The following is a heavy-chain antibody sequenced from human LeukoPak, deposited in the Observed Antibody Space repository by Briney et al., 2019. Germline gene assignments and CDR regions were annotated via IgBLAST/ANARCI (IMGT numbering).Heavy chain of an antibody. CDR1: GGSFSGYY. J-gene: IGHJ4*02. V-gene: IGHV4-34*01. Sequence: TASETLSLTCAVYGGSFSGYYWSWIRQPPGKGLEWIGEINHSGGTNYNPSLKSRVTISVDTSKNQFSLKLSSVTAADTAVYYCARGEMYYYDSSGYYFDYWGQGTLVTVSS. D-gene: IGHD3-22*01. CDR3: ARGEMYYYDSSGYYFDY. CDR2: INHSGGT.